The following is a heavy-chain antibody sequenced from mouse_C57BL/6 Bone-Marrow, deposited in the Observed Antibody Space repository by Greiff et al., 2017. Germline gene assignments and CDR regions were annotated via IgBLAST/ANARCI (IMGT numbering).Heavy chain of an antibody. J-gene: IGHJ4*01. D-gene: IGHD1-1*01. CDR2: IYPGSGNT. Sequence: QVQLQQSGAELVRPGASVKLSCKASGYTFTDYYINWVKQRPGQGLEWIARIYPGSGNTYYNEKFKGKATLTAEKSSSTAYMQLSSLTSEDSAVYFCAITVVGDYYAMDYWGQGTSVTVSS. CDR1: GYTFTDYY. V-gene: IGHV1-76*01. CDR3: AITVVGDYYAMDY.